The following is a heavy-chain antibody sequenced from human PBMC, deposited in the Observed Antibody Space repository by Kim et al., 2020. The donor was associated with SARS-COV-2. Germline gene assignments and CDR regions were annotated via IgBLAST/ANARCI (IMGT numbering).Heavy chain of an antibody. CDR1: GGSISSFY. J-gene: IGHJ3*02. Sequence: SETLSLTCTVSGGSISSFYWSWIRQSPGKGLEWIGYSYYSVSTNYNPSLKSRVTILVDTSKNQSSLKLTYVTPADTAVYYCARAGAVAGLYAFDIWGQGTVVTVSS. CDR3: ARAGAVAGLYAFDI. D-gene: IGHD6-19*01. CDR2: SYYSVST. V-gene: IGHV4-59*01.